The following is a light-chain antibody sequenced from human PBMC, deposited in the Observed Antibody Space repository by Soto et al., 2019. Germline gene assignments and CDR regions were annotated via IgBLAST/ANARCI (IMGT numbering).Light chain of an antibody. V-gene: IGKV3-20*01. CDR1: QSVTVNS. CDR3: QQYGDSPLT. J-gene: IGKJ3*01. CDR2: AAS. Sequence: EIVLTQSPSTLSLSPGEGVTLSCRASQSVTVNSLAWYQQKPGHAPRLLIYAASTRAAAVPDRFAVSGSGTDFTLTISRLEPEAFVHYYCQQYGDSPLTSGPGTKVDIK.